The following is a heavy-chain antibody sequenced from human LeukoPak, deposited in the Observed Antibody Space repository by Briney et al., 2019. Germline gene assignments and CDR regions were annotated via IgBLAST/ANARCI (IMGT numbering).Heavy chain of an antibody. CDR3: ARGNRMTYYYDSSGYYLDY. Sequence: SGGSLRLSCAASGFTFSSYWMHWVRQAPGKGLVWVSRINSDGSSTSYADSVKGRFTISRDNAKNTLYLQMNSLRAEDTAVYYCARGNRMTYYYDSSGYYLDYWGQGTLVTVSS. CDR1: GFTFSSYW. D-gene: IGHD3-22*01. V-gene: IGHV3-74*01. CDR2: INSDGSST. J-gene: IGHJ4*02.